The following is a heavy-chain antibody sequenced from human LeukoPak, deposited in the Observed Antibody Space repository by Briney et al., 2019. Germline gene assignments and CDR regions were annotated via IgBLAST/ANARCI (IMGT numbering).Heavy chain of an antibody. D-gene: IGHD3-22*01. J-gene: IGHJ4*02. V-gene: IGHV3-23*01. CDR2: VSGSGGKT. CDR1: GFTFSNYF. Sequence: GGSLRLSCAASGFTFSNYFMSWVRQAPGKGLEWVSSVSGSGGKTYYTDSVKGRFTISRDNSKNTLYLQMNSLRAEDTAVYYCAGLVGRYSSGLYYYYFDYWGQGTLVTVSS. CDR3: AGLVGRYSSGLYYYYFDY.